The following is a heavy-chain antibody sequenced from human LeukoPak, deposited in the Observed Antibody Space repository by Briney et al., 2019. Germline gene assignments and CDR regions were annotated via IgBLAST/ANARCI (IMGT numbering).Heavy chain of an antibody. CDR3: ATFRNSWYVPEFDY. CDR2: ISSSSSYI. D-gene: IGHD6-13*01. J-gene: IGHJ4*02. CDR1: GFTFSTYG. V-gene: IGHV3-21*04. Sequence: PGGSLRLSCEASGFTFSTYGMSWVRQAPGKGLEWVSSISSSSSYIYYADSVKGRFTISRDNSKNTLYLQMNSLRAEDTAVYDCATFRNSWYVPEFDYWGQGALGTVSS.